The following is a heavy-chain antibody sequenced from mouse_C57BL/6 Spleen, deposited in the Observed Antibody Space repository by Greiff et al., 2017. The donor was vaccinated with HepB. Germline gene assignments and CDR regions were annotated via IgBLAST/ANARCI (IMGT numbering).Heavy chain of an antibody. V-gene: IGHV1-82*01. D-gene: IGHD1-1*01. CDR2: IYPGDGDT. CDR1: GYAFSSSW. CDR3: ARGHNYYGSSSYYFDY. Sequence: VKLMESGPELVKPGASVKISCKASGYAFSSSWMNWVKQRPGKGLEWIGRIYPGDGDTNYNGKFKGKATLTADKSSSTAYMQLSSLTSEDSAVYFCARGHNYYGSSSYYFDYWGQGTTLTVSS. J-gene: IGHJ2*01.